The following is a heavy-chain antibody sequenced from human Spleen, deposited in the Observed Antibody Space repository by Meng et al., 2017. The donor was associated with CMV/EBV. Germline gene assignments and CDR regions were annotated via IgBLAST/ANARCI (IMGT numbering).Heavy chain of an antibody. Sequence: ASVKVSCKASGYTITTYGLSWVRQAPGQGLEWMGWISSHSGDTNYAPKVQGRVTMTTDTSTNTAYMELRSLRSEDSAVYFCAKGRGRFDSTGYHFDYWGQGTLVTVSS. J-gene: IGHJ4*02. V-gene: IGHV1-18*01. CDR1: GYTITTYG. CDR2: ISSHSGDT. CDR3: AKGRGRFDSTGYHFDY. D-gene: IGHD3-22*01.